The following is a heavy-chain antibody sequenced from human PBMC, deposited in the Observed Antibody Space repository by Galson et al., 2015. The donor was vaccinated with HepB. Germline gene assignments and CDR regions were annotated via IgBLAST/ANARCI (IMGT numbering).Heavy chain of an antibody. D-gene: IGHD2-2*03. J-gene: IGHJ3*02. CDR2: KYYRSKWYN. Sequence: DIVSSNSAAWNWIRQSPSRGLEWLGRKYYRSKWYNDYAVSVKSRITINPDTSKNQFSLQLNSVTPEDTAVYYCARDLLDMDDAFDIWGQGTMVTVSS. CDR1: DIVSSNSAA. V-gene: IGHV6-1*01. CDR3: ARDLLDMDDAFDI.